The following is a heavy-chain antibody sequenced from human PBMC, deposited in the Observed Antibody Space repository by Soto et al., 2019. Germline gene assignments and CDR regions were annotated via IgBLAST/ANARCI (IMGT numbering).Heavy chain of an antibody. CDR2: ISASGGRA. CDR3: AKDPNGDYVGGFDM. CDR1: GFIFGSYA. Sequence: PGGSLRLSCAASGFIFGSYAMSWVRQAPGKGLEWVSGISASGGRAYYADSVRGRFTIFKDNSKNTPYLQMNSLRVEDTALYYCAKDPNGDYVGGFDMRGPGTMVTVSS. D-gene: IGHD4-17*01. V-gene: IGHV3-23*01. J-gene: IGHJ3*02.